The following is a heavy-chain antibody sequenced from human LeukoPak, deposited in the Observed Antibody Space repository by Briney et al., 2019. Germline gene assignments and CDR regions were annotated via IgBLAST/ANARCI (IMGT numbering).Heavy chain of an antibody. CDR1: GYTFTGYY. CDR2: INPNSGGT. V-gene: IGHV1-2*02. J-gene: IGHJ4*02. CDR3: AGGGEYYDSSGYYKFLVDY. Sequence: GASVKVSCKASGYTFTGYYMHWVRQAPGQGLEWMGWINPNSGGTNYAQKFQGRVTMTRDASISTAYMELSRLRSGDTAVYYCAGGGEYYDSSGYYKFLVDYWGQGTLVTVSS. D-gene: IGHD3-22*01.